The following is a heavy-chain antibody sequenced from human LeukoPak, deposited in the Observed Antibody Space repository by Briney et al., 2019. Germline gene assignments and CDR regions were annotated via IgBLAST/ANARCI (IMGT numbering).Heavy chain of an antibody. Sequence: GASVKVSCKAFGYSFTGYHLHWARQAPRQGLEWMGWVNPKTGGTNYARKFQGRVTMTRDTSINTVSMELSRLTSDDTAVYYCAREFSSKLEWLAYVTGDDAFDVWGQGTMITVS. J-gene: IGHJ3*01. D-gene: IGHD3-3*01. CDR2: VNPKTGGT. V-gene: IGHV1-2*02. CDR3: AREFSSKLEWLAYVTGDDAFDV. CDR1: GYSFTGYH.